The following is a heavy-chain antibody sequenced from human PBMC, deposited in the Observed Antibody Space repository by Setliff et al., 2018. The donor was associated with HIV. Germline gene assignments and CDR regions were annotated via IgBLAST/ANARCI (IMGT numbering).Heavy chain of an antibody. CDR2: IWYDGINK. Sequence: GGSLRLSCVASGFSFSSFGMHWVRQGPGKGLGWVAVIWYDGINKNYADSVKGRFTISRDNSKNTLYLQMNSLRAEDTAVYYCAKEGEWQRSRGYMHVWGQGTTFTVSS. CDR1: GFSFSSFG. D-gene: IGHD5-12*01. V-gene: IGHV3-33*06. J-gene: IGHJ6*03. CDR3: AKEGEWQRSRGYMHV.